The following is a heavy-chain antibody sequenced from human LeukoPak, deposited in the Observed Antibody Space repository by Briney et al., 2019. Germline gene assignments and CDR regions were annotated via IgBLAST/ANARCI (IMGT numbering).Heavy chain of an antibody. J-gene: IGHJ4*02. V-gene: IGHV1-8*01. CDR3: ARAQRYCGSTSCYAPVAF. Sequence: GASVKVSCKASGYTFTSYDINWVRQATGQGLEWTGWMNPNSGNTDYAQKFQGRVTMTRNTSITTAYMELSSLRSEDTAVYYCARAQRYCGSTSCYAPVAFWGQGTLVTVSS. CDR2: MNPNSGNT. D-gene: IGHD2-2*01. CDR1: GYTFTSYD.